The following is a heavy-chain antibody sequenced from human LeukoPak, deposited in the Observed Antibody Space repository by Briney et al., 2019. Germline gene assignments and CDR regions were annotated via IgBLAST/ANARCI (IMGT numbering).Heavy chain of an antibody. V-gene: IGHV3-33*01. D-gene: IGHD3-10*01. J-gene: IGHJ4*02. CDR3: AREDGFGYFDY. CDR2: IWYDGSNK. Sequence: GRSLRLSCAASGSTFSSYGMHWVRQAPGKGLEWVAVIWYDGSNKYYADSVKGRFTISRDNSKNTLYLQMNSLRAEDTAVYYCAREDGFGYFDYWGQGTLVTVSS. CDR1: GSTFSSYG.